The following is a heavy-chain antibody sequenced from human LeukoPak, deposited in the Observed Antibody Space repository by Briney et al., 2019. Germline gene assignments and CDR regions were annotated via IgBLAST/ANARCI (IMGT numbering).Heavy chain of an antibody. CDR3: ARVLHFDWLLYY. CDR1: GFTFSSYS. D-gene: IGHD3-9*01. Sequence: GGSLRLSCAASGFTFSSYSMNWVRQAPGKGLEWVSSISSSSSYIYYADPVKGRFTISRDNAKNSLYLQMNSLRAEDTAVYFCARVLHFDWLLYYWGQGTLVTVSS. CDR2: ISSSSSYI. V-gene: IGHV3-21*01. J-gene: IGHJ4*02.